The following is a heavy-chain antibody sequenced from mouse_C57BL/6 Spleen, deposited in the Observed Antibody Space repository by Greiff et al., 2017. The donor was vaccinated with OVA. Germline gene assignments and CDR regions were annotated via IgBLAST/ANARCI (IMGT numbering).Heavy chain of an antibody. CDR1: GYTFTSYG. CDR2: IYPRSGNT. D-gene: IGHD2-3*01. Sequence: VHLVESGAELARPGASVKLSCKASGYTFTSYGISWVKQRTGQGLEWIGEIYPRSGNTYYNEKFKGKATLTADKSSSTAYMELRSLTSEDSAVYFCARWDDGYYEFAMDYWGQGTSVTVSS. CDR3: ARWDDGYYEFAMDY. V-gene: IGHV1-81*01. J-gene: IGHJ4*01.